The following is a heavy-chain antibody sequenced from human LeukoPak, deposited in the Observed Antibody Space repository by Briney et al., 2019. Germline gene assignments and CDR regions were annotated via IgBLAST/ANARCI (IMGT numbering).Heavy chain of an antibody. CDR3: AREKTYYDFWSGYYNPLDY. Sequence: SETLSLTCTVPGGSISSGSYYWSWIRQPAGKGLEWIGRVYTSGSTNYNPSLKSRVTISVDTSKNQFSLKLSSVTAADTAVYYCAREKTYYDFWSGYYNPLDYWGQGTLVTVSS. V-gene: IGHV4-61*02. J-gene: IGHJ4*02. D-gene: IGHD3-3*01. CDR1: GGSISSGSYY. CDR2: VYTSGST.